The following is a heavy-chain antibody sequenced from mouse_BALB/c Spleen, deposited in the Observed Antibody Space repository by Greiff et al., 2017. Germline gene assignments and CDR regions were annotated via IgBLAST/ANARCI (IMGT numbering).Heavy chain of an antibody. J-gene: IGHJ4*01. V-gene: IGHV2-9*02. CDR3: ARDGGYYGSSRAMDY. CDR1: GFSLTSYG. D-gene: IGHD1-1*01. Sequence: QVQLQQSGPGLVAPSQSLSITCTVSGFSLTSYGVHWVRQPPGKGLEWLGVIWAGGSTNYNSALMSRLSISKDNSKSQVFLKMNSLQTDDTAMYYCARDGGYYGSSRAMDYWGQGTSVTVSS. CDR2: IWAGGST.